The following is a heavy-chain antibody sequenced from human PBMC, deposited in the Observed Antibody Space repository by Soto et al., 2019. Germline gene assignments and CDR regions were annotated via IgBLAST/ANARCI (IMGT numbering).Heavy chain of an antibody. Sequence: QVQLQESGPGLVKPSQTLSLTCTVSGGSISSGXXXXXXXRQLPGKGLEWIGYIYYSGSTYYSPSLKSRVTLSVDTSKNQFSLKLSSVTAADTAVYYCAREPLTWGQGTLVTVSS. V-gene: IGHV4-31*03. CDR1: GGSISSGXXX. J-gene: IGHJ4*02. CDR2: IYYSGST. CDR3: AREPLT.